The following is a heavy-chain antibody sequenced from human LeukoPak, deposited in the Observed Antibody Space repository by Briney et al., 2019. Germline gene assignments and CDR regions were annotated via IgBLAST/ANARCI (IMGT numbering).Heavy chain of an antibody. CDR2: ITADGRTT. V-gene: IGHV3-74*01. CDR1: GFTFTTYW. J-gene: IGHJ4*02. D-gene: IGHD2-15*01. Sequence: PGGSLLLSCSASGFTFTTYWMHSPHPAPGKRLVWDSHITADGRTTNYADSVKGRFTISRDNAKNTLYLQMNSLRAEDTAVYYCARGRYCSGGTCYFDYWGQGTLVTVSS. CDR3: ARGRYCSGGTCYFDY.